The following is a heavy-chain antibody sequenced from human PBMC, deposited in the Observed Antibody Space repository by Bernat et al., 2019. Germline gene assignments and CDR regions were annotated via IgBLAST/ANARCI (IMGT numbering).Heavy chain of an antibody. J-gene: IGHJ4*02. Sequence: EVQLVESGGGLVQPGGSLRLSCAASGFIFSNYWMSWIRQAPGKGLEWVANINEDGSKIYYVGSVQGRFTISRDNAKSSLYLQMNSLTVEDTAVYYCARDEDGVDYWGQGTLVTVSS. CDR3: ARDEDGVDY. V-gene: IGHV3-7*03. D-gene: IGHD3-10*01. CDR1: GFIFSNYW. CDR2: INEDGSKI.